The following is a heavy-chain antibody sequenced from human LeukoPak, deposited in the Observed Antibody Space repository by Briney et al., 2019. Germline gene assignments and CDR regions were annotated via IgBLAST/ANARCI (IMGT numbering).Heavy chain of an antibody. CDR3: ARADRYGTTWYGRVDY. CDR1: GFTFSNYA. D-gene: IGHD6-13*01. CDR2: IRSTGGTT. V-gene: IGHV3-23*01. Sequence: GGSLRLSCGASGFTFSNYAMSWVRQAPGKGLESVSDIRSTGGTTAYADSVKGRFTISRDNSRNTLYLQMNSLRAEDTAVYYCARADRYGTTWYGRVDYWGQGTLVTVSS. J-gene: IGHJ4*02.